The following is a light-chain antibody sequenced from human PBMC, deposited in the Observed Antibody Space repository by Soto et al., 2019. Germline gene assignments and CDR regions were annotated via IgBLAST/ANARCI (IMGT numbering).Light chain of an antibody. CDR1: QSVRTW. J-gene: IGKJ1*01. CDR3: QQYNNDST. CDR2: KAT. Sequence: IQLTQSPFTLSASMGDRVTIXXRASQSVRTWLAWLQQKPGKAPYLPIYKATTLESGVSSRFSGSGSGTEFTLTISSLQPEDFATYYCQQYNNDSTFGQGTKVDIK. V-gene: IGKV1-5*03.